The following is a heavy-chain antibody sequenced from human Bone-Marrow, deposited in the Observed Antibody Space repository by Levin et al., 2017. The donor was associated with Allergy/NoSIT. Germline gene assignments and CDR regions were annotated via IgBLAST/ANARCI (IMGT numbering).Heavy chain of an antibody. CDR1: GFSISSNS. Sequence: PGGSLRLSCAASGFSISSNSMSWVRQAPERGLEWVSVIYSTGTTYYADSVKGRFTISRDNSTSTLFLQMNSLIAEDTAASDCARGNYQMVTAPVYWGQGTLVTVSS. J-gene: IGHJ4*02. V-gene: IGHV3-53*01. D-gene: IGHD2-21*02. CDR3: ARGNYQMVTAPVY. CDR2: IYSTGTT.